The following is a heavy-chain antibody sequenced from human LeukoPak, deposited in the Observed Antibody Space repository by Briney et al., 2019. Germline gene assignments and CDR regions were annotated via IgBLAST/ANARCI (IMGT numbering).Heavy chain of an antibody. CDR3: ARRQGCSSTSCPPDY. CDR1: GYRFNTYW. Sequence: PGESLKISCRGSGYRFNTYWIGWVRQMPGKGLEWMGIIYPGDSDTRYRPSFQGQVTMSADKSINTAYLQWSSLKASDTAMYYCARRQGCSSTSCPPDYWGQGTLVTVSS. D-gene: IGHD2-2*01. V-gene: IGHV5-51*01. CDR2: IYPGDSDT. J-gene: IGHJ4*02.